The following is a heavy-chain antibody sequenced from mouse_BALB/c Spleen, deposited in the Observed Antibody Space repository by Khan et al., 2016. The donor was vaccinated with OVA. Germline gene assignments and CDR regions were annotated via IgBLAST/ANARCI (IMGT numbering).Heavy chain of an antibody. J-gene: IGHJ4*01. CDR1: GFSLTDYA. Sequence: VQLQESGPGLVAPSQSLSITCTVTGFSLTDYAVCWIRQPPRKGLVWLGVILAGGSKYYNSALKSRLSISKDNSRSQVFLNMNSLQTDDTAMYVSAKDPPNYAIDYWGQGTSVTVSS. CDR2: ILAGGSK. V-gene: IGHV2-6-5*01. CDR3: AKDPPNYAIDY.